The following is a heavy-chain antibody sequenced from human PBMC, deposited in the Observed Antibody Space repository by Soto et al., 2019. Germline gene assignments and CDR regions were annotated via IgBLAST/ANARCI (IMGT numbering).Heavy chain of an antibody. CDR2: IYHSGST. CDR1: GYSISSGYY. V-gene: IGHV4-38-2*01. CDR3: AKTLRSAAGTLNWFDP. J-gene: IGHJ5*02. Sequence: NPSETLSLTCAVSGYSISSGYYWGWIRQPPGKGLEWIGSIYHSGSTYYNPSLKSRVTISVDTSKNQFSLKLSSVTAADTAVYYCAKTLRSAAGTLNWFDPWGQGTLVTVSS. D-gene: IGHD6-13*01.